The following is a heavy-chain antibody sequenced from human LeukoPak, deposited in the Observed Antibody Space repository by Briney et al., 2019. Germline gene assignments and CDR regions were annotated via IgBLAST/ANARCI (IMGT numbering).Heavy chain of an antibody. CDR1: GGSIISDTYY. CDR3: ARRAAYCGGDCYFDY. CDR2: MHYSGNT. D-gene: IGHD2-21*02. V-gene: IGHV4-39*01. J-gene: IGHJ4*02. Sequence: SETLSLTCTVSGGSIISDTYYWGWIRQPPGKGLEWIATMHYSGNTYYNPSLKSRVTISVDTSKNQISLKLSSVTAADTAVYYCARRAAYCGGDCYFDYWGQGTLVTVSS.